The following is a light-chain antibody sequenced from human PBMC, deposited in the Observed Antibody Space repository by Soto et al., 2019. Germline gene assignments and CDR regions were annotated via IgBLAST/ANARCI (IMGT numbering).Light chain of an antibody. Sequence: QSVLTQPPSASGTPGQRVTISCSGSSSNIGSNHVYWYQQFPGTAPKLLMYRSDQRPSGVPDRFSGSKSGTSASLAISGLRSDDEADYYCSARYDSLSGVVFGGGTKLTVL. V-gene: IGLV1-47*01. CDR2: RSD. J-gene: IGLJ2*01. CDR1: SSNIGSNH. CDR3: SARYDSLSGVV.